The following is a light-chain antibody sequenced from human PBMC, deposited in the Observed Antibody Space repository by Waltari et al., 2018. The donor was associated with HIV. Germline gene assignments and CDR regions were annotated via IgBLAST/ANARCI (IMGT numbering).Light chain of an antibody. J-gene: IGLJ3*02. CDR2: GNT. V-gene: IGLV1-40*01. Sequence: QSVLTQPPSVSGAPGQRVTNSCSGSSPNIGAGYDVHWYQQYPGTAPKVLIYGNTNRPSGVPDRFSGAKSGTSASLAITGLQSEDEADYYCQSYDTSLSSWVFGGGTKVTVL. CDR1: SPNIGAGYD. CDR3: QSYDTSLSSWV.